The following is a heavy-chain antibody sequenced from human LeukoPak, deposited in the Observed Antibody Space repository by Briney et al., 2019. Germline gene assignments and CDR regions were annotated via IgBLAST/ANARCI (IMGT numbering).Heavy chain of an antibody. Sequence: SETLSLTCTVSGGSISSYYWSWIRQPPGKGLEWIGYIYYSGSTNYNPSLKSRVTISVDTSKNQFSLKLSSATAADTAVYYCARLGDGYAFDIWGQGTMVTVSS. J-gene: IGHJ3*02. CDR2: IYYSGST. D-gene: IGHD3-10*01. CDR1: GGSISSYY. CDR3: ARLGDGYAFDI. V-gene: IGHV4-59*12.